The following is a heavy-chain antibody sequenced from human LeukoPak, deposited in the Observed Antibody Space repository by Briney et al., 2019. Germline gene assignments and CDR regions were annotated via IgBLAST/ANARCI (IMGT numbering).Heavy chain of an antibody. D-gene: IGHD3-16*01. Sequence: ASVKVSCKASGYTFTGYYMHWVRQAPGRGLEWMGWINPNSGGTNYAQKFQGRVAMTRDTSISTAYMELSRLRSDDTAVYYCARLEAHGGSDAFDIWGQGTMVTVSS. CDR1: GYTFTGYY. CDR3: ARLEAHGGSDAFDI. V-gene: IGHV1-2*02. J-gene: IGHJ3*02. CDR2: INPNSGGT.